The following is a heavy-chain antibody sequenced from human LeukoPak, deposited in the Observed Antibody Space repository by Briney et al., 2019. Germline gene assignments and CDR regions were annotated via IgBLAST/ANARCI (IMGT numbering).Heavy chain of an antibody. CDR2: MNPNSGNT. D-gene: IGHD3-10*01. CDR1: GYTFTSYD. CDR3: ARGVKGVTMVRGVIKGYWFDP. J-gene: IGHJ5*02. V-gene: IGHV1-8*01. Sequence: ASVKVSYKASGYTFTSYDINWVRQATGQGLEWMGWMNPNSGNTGYAQKFPGRVTMTRNTSISTAYMELSSLRSEDTAVYYCARGVKGVTMVRGVIKGYWFDPWGQGTLVTVSS.